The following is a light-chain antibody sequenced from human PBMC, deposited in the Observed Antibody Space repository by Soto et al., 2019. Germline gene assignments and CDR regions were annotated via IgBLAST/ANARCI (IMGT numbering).Light chain of an antibody. V-gene: IGKV1-5*03. CDR1: QTISSW. CDR2: KAS. Sequence: IQITQSPSTLSGSVGDRVTITCRASQTISSWLAWYQQKPGKAPKLLIYKASTLKSGVPSRFSGSGSGTEFTLTISSLQTDDFATYYCQHYNSYSEAFGQGTKVDIK. CDR3: QHYNSYSEA. J-gene: IGKJ1*01.